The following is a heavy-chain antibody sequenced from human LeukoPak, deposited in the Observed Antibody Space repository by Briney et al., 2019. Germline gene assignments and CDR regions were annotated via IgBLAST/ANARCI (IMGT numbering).Heavy chain of an antibody. D-gene: IGHD6-13*01. J-gene: IGHJ5*02. V-gene: IGHV3-23*01. CDR1: GFTFSSYA. Sequence: GGSLRLSCAASGFTFSSYAMSWVRQAPGKGLEWVSAISGSGGSTYYADSVKGRFTISRDNSKNTPYLQMNSLRAEDTAVYYCAKADSSSWYDNWFDPWGQGTLVTVSS. CDR2: ISGSGGST. CDR3: AKADSSSWYDNWFDP.